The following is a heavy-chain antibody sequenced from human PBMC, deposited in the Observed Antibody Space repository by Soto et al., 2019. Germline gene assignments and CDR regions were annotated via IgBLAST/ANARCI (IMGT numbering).Heavy chain of an antibody. CDR3: AKDQSGDIPDFDY. D-gene: IGHD2-2*02. CDR1: GFTFRSYG. V-gene: IGHV3-30*18. J-gene: IGHJ4*02. CDR2: ISYDGSNK. Sequence: GWSLRLACAASGFTFRSYGMHWVRQAPGKGLEWVAVISYDGSNKYYADSVKGRFTISRDNSKNTLYLQMNSLRAEDTAVYYCAKDQSGDIPDFDYWGQGTLVTVSS.